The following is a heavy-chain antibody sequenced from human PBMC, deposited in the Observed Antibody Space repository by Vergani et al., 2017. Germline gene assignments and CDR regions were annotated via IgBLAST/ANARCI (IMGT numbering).Heavy chain of an antibody. V-gene: IGHV3-30*18. D-gene: IGHD2-2*01. CDR1: GFTFSSYG. CDR2: ISYDGSNK. Sequence: QVQLVESGGGVVQPGRSLRLSCAASGFTFSSYGMHWVRQAPGKGLEWVAVISYDGSNKNYVDSVKGRFTISRDNSKNTLYLQMNSLRTEDTAVYYCAKEPHYCSSTHCSHYYYYYMDVWDKGTTVTVS. CDR3: AKEPHYCSSTHCSHYYYYYMDV. J-gene: IGHJ6*03.